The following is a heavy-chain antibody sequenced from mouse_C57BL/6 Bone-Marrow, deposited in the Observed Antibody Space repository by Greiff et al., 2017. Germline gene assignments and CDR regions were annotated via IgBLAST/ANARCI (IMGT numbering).Heavy chain of an antibody. J-gene: IGHJ4*01. Sequence: EVHLVESGGDLVKPGGSLKLSCAASGFTFRSYGMSWVRQTPDKRLEWVATISSGGSYTYYPDSVKGRITISRDNAKNTLYLQMSSLKSEDTAMYYCARGVYYYAMDYWGQGTSVTVSS. CDR1: GFTFRSYG. V-gene: IGHV5-6*01. CDR3: ARGVYYYAMDY. CDR2: ISSGGSYT.